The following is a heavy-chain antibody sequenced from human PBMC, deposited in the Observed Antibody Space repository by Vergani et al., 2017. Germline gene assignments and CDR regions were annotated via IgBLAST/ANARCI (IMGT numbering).Heavy chain of an antibody. Sequence: QVTLKESGPVLVKPTETLTLTCTVSGFSLSNARMGVSWIRQPPGKALEWLAHIFSSDEKSYSTSLKSRLTISKDTSKSQVVLTMTNMDPVDTATYYCARIFYSGDIVEVPVAIPLYYFDYWGQGTLVTVSS. CDR2: IFSSDEK. D-gene: IGHD2-2*01. V-gene: IGHV2-26*01. J-gene: IGHJ4*02. CDR3: ARIFYSGDIVEVPVAIPLYYFDY. CDR1: GFSLSNARMG.